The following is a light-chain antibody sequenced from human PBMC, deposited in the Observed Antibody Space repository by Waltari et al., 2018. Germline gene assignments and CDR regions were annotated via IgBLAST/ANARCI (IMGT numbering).Light chain of an antibody. CDR3: MQATQWPYT. V-gene: IGKV2-30*02. Sequence: DVVMTQSPLPLPVTLGQPAPISRNSTQSLVHSDGNTYLNWFQQRPGQSPRRLIYKVSNRDFGVPDRFSGSGSGPDFTLKISRVEAGDVGAVYYCMQATQWPYTFGQGTKL. J-gene: IGKJ2*01. CDR1: QSLVHSDGNTY. CDR2: KVS.